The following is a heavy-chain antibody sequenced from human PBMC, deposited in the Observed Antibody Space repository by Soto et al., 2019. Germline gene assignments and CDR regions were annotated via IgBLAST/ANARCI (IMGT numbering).Heavy chain of an antibody. CDR1: GYTFTGYD. Sequence: ASGNLSCKAYGYTFTGYDMQWVRQAPGQGHEWMGWINPNSGGTNYAQKFQGWVTMTRDTSISTAYMELSRLRSDDTAVYYCLRWVVGGSGGMYVWGQGTTVTV. CDR3: LRWVVGGSGGMYV. CDR2: INPNSGGT. J-gene: IGHJ6*02. D-gene: IGHD3-16*01. V-gene: IGHV1-2*04.